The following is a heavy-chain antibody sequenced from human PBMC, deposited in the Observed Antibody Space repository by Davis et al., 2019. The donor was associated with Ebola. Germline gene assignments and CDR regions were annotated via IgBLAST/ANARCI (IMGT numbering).Heavy chain of an antibody. Sequence: PGGSLRPSCAASGFTFSSYGMHWVRQAPGKGLEWVAVISYDGSNKYYADSVKGRFTISRDNSKNTLYLQMNSLRVEDTAVYYCASRMTTALSWGQGTMVTVSS. J-gene: IGHJ4*03. CDR1: GFTFSSYG. CDR3: ASRMTTALS. CDR2: ISYDGSNK. V-gene: IGHV3-30*03. D-gene: IGHD4-11*01.